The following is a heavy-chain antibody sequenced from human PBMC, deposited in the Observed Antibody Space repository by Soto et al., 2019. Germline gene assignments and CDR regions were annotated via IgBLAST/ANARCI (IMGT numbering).Heavy chain of an antibody. Sequence: PSETLSLTCTVSGGSISSGGYYWSWIRQHPGKGLEWIGYIYYSGSTYYNPSLKSRVTISVDTSKNQFSLKLSSVTAADTAVYYCARDHYYDSSGYLDYWGQGTLVTVSS. CDR3: ARDHYYDSSGYLDY. V-gene: IGHV4-31*03. D-gene: IGHD3-22*01. CDR1: GGSISSGGYY. CDR2: IYYSGST. J-gene: IGHJ4*02.